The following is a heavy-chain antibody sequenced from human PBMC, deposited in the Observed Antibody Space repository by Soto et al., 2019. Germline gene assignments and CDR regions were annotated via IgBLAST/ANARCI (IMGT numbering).Heavy chain of an antibody. CDR3: ARDKLGWLRYYFDY. J-gene: IGHJ4*02. V-gene: IGHV3-48*02. Sequence: GGSLRLSCAASGFTFSSYSMNWVRQAPGKGLEWVSYISSSSSTIYYADSVKGRFTISRDNAKNSLYLQMNSLRDEDTAVYYCARDKLGWLRYYFDYWGQGTLVTVSS. CDR1: GFTFSSYS. D-gene: IGHD5-12*01. CDR2: ISSSSSTI.